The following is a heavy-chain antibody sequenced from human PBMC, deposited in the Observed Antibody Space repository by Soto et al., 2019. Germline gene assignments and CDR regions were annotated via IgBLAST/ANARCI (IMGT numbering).Heavy chain of an antibody. J-gene: IGHJ4*02. Sequence: WSWIRQPPGNWLEWIGEINHSGSTNYNPSLKRRVTISVDTSKNQFSLKLSSVTAADTAVYYCARGLSDYYDSSGYQAGDYFDYWGQGTLVTVSS. CDR3: ARGLSDYYDSSGYQAGDYFDY. V-gene: IGHV4-34*01. CDR2: INHSGST. D-gene: IGHD3-22*01.